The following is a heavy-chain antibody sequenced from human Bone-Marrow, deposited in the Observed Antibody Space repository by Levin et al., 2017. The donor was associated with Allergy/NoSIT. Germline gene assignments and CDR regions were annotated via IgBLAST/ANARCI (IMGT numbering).Heavy chain of an antibody. CDR1: GLTFSSYN. J-gene: IGHJ4*02. V-gene: IGHV3-30*18. CDR3: AKGMTNHYFDY. Sequence: GGSLRLSCAASGLTFSSYNMHWVRQAPGKGLEWVAIISYDGSNAVYADSVKGRFTISRDNSKNALYLQMSSLRGDDTAVYYCAKGMTNHYFDYWGQGTLVTVSS. CDR2: ISYDGSNA.